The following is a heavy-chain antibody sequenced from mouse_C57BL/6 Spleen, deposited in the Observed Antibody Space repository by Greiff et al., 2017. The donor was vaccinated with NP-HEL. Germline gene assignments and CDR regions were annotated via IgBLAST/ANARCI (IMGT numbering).Heavy chain of an antibody. CDR2: IDPENGDT. D-gene: IGHD1-1*01. V-gene: IGHV14-4*01. CDR3: SAVGGDY. J-gene: IGHJ2*01. CDR1: GFNIKDDY. Sequence: VHVKQSGAELVRPGASVKLSCTASGFNIKDDYMHWVKQRPEQGLEWIGWIDPENGDTEYASKFQGKATITADTSSNTAYLQLSSLTAEDTAVYYCSAVGGDYWGQGTTLTVSS.